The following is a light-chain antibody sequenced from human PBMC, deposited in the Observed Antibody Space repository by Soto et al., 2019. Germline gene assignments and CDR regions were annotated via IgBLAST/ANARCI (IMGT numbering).Light chain of an antibody. J-gene: IGKJ1*01. Sequence: DIQMTQSPSSLSASVGDRVTISCRASQSIRNYVSSYQQKPGTAPKLLIRAASTLQSGVPSRFSGSGSGTDFTLTISSLQIEDFATYFCQQTDSTPQTFCQGTNVEI. CDR1: QSIRNY. V-gene: IGKV1-39*01. CDR2: AAS. CDR3: QQTDSTPQT.